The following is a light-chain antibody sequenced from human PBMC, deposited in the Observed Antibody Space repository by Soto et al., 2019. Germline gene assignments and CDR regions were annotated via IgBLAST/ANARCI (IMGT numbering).Light chain of an antibody. CDR1: SSDVGRYNY. Sequence: QSALTQPRSVSGSPGQSVTISCTGTSSDVGRYNYVSWYQHHPGKAPKLIIYEVTKRPSGVPDRFSGSKSGNTASLTVSGLQADDEADYYCNSYVGSNNYVFGTGTKLTVL. CDR2: EVT. CDR3: NSYVGSNNYV. V-gene: IGLV2-8*01. J-gene: IGLJ1*01.